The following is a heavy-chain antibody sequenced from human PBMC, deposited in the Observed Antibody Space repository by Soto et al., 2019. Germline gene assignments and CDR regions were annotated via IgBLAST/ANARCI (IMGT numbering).Heavy chain of an antibody. D-gene: IGHD3-22*01. CDR1: GFTFSTYA. V-gene: IGHV3-23*01. J-gene: IGHJ6*02. Sequence: GGSLRLSCAASGFTFSTYAMTWVRQAPGKGLEWVSTISGSGGSTNYADSVKGRFTISKDNSKNTLYLQMNSLRAEDTAVYYCARLYDSSGNYPYGMDVWGQGTTVTVSS. CDR2: ISGSGGST. CDR3: ARLYDSSGNYPYGMDV.